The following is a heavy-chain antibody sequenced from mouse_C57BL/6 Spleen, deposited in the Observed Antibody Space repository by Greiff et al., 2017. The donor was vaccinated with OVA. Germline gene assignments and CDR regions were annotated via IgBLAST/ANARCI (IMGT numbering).Heavy chain of an antibody. CDR1: GFTFSDYY. V-gene: IGHV5-12*01. CDR3: ARHGGYYGSIWYFDV. D-gene: IGHD1-1*01. CDR2: ISNGGGST. J-gene: IGHJ1*03. Sequence: EVQLVESGGGLVQPGGSLKLSCAASGFTFSDYYMYWVRQTPEKRLEWVAYISNGGGSTYYPDTVKGRFTISRDNAKNTLYLQMSRLKSEDTAMYYCARHGGYYGSIWYFDVWGTGTTVTVSS.